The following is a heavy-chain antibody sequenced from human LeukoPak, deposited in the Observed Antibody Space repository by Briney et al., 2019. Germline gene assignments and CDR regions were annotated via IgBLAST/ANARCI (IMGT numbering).Heavy chain of an antibody. V-gene: IGHV3-49*04. D-gene: IGHD6-19*01. Sequence: GGSLRLSCTASGFTVGDYAMSWVRQAPGKGLEWVGVIRSKAYGGTTEYAASVKGRFNISRDDSKSIAYLQMNSLKTEDTAVYYCTREGVADNAFDIWGQGTMVTVSS. CDR3: TREGVADNAFDI. CDR1: GFTVGDYA. J-gene: IGHJ3*02. CDR2: IRSKAYGGTT.